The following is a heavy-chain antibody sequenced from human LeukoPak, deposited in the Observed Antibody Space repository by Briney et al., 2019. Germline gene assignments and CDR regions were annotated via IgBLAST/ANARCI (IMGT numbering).Heavy chain of an antibody. CDR2: IYYSGST. V-gene: IGHV4-59*01. Sequence: SETLSLTCTVSGGSISSYYWSWIRQPPGEGLEWIGYIYYSGSTNYYPSLKSRVPISVDTSKNQFSLKLGSVPAADTAVYYCARVSRSWSGYYPYYFDYWGQGTLVTVSS. D-gene: IGHD3-3*01. J-gene: IGHJ4*02. CDR3: ARVSRSWSGYYPYYFDY. CDR1: GGSISSYY.